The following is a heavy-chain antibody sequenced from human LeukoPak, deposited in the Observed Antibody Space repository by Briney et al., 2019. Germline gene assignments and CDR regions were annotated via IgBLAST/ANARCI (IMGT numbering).Heavy chain of an antibody. D-gene: IGHD3-16*02. J-gene: IGHJ4*02. Sequence: RSGGSLRLSCAASGSTFSSYSMNWVRQAPGKGLEWVSSISSSSSYIYYADSVKGRFTISRDNAKNSLYLQMDSLRAEDTAVYYCASNDYDYVWGSYRPLYYFDYWGQGTLVTVSS. CDR3: ASNDYDYVWGSYRPLYYFDY. V-gene: IGHV3-21*01. CDR1: GSTFSSYS. CDR2: ISSSSSYI.